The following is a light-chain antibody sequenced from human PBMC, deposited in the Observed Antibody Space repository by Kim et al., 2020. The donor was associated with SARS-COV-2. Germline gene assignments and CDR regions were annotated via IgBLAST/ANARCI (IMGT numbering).Light chain of an antibody. CDR1: KLGDKY. CDR3: QTWDSSTAV. CDR2: QDN. Sequence: SYELTQPPSVSVSPGQTASITCSGDKLGDKYACWYQQKPGQSPVLVIYQDNKRPSGIPERFSGSNSGNTATLTISGTQSMDEADYYCQTWDSSTAVFGGGTRLIV. J-gene: IGLJ2*01. V-gene: IGLV3-1*01.